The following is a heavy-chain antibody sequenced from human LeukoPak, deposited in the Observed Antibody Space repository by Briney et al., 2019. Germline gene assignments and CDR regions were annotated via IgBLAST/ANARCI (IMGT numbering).Heavy chain of an antibody. J-gene: IGHJ5*02. Sequence: GGSLRLSCVASGFTFRSYGMHWVRQAPGKGLEWVAAIWYDGSEKYYADSVKGRFTISRDNSENTVYVEMNSLRAEDTAMYYCVRGSPLGATTNWLDPWGQGTLVTVSS. CDR2: IWYDGSEK. D-gene: IGHD1-26*01. V-gene: IGHV3-33*01. CDR3: VRGSPLGATTNWLDP. CDR1: GFTFRSYG.